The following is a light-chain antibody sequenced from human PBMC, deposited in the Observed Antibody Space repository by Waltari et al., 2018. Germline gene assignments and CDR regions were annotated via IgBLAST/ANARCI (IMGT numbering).Light chain of an antibody. CDR1: HSVSSNN. CDR2: AAS. Sequence: EIVLTQSPGTLSLSPGDRATLSCRASHSVSSNNLAWYQQKPGQAPTLLIYAASRRATGITDRFSGSGSGTDFTLTISRVEPEDFAVYYCQQYANSPRTFGQGTKVEIK. CDR3: QQYANSPRT. V-gene: IGKV3-20*01. J-gene: IGKJ1*01.